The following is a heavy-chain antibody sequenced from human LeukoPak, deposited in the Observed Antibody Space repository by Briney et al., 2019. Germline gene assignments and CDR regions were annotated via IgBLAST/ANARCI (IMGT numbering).Heavy chain of an antibody. Sequence: PSETLSLTCTVSGGSISSGSYYWSWIRQPAGKGLEWIGRIYTSGSTNYNPSLKSRVTISVDTSKNQFSLKLSSVTAADTAVYYCARDSNYVGVWGIWGQGTMVTVSS. J-gene: IGHJ3*02. D-gene: IGHD4-11*01. CDR2: IYTSGST. CDR1: GGSISSGSYY. CDR3: ARDSNYVGVWGI. V-gene: IGHV4-61*02.